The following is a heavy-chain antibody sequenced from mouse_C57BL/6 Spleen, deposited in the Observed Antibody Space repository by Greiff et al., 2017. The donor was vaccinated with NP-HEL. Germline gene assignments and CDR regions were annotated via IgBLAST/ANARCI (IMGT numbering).Heavy chain of an antibody. CDR3: ARFDYYGRNWYFDV. Sequence: VQLQQSGPELVKPGASVKISCKASGYTFTDYYMNWVKQSHGKSLEWIGDINPNNGGTSYNQKFKGKATLTVDKSSSTAYMELRSLTSEDSAFYYCARFDYYGRNWYFDVWGTGTTVTVSS. CDR1: GYTFTDYY. CDR2: INPNNGGT. J-gene: IGHJ1*03. V-gene: IGHV1-26*01. D-gene: IGHD1-1*01.